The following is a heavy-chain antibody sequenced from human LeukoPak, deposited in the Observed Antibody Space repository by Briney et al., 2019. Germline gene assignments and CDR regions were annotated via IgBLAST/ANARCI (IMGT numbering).Heavy chain of an antibody. CDR1: GCTFSKYW. V-gene: IGHV3-74*01. CDR3: ATKQWLAPPPDS. J-gene: IGHJ4*02. CDR2: INTDGTVT. D-gene: IGHD6-19*01. Sequence: GGSLTLSCAASGCTFSKYWMLWVRQPPGKGLESVSRINTDGTVTTYADSVKGRFTVSRDNADNTMFLQMNSVRDEDTAVYYCATKQWLAPPPDSWGQGTPVTVSS.